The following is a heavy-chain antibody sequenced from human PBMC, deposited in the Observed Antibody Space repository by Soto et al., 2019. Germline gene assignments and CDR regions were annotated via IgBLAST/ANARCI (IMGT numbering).Heavy chain of an antibody. Sequence: SETLSLTCAVYGGSFSGYYWTWIRQPPGTGLEWIGEINHSGSTNYNPSLKSRVTISVDTSKNQFSLKLSSVTAADTAAYYCARALTTVTLFDPWGQGTLVTVSS. CDR3: ARALTTVTLFDP. CDR2: INHSGST. D-gene: IGHD4-17*01. CDR1: GGSFSGYY. V-gene: IGHV4-34*01. J-gene: IGHJ5*02.